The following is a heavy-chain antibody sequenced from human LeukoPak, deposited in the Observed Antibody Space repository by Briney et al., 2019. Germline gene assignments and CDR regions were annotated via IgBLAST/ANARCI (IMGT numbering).Heavy chain of an antibody. CDR1: GFVFTNYF. V-gene: IGHV3-53*01. J-gene: IGHJ4*02. CDR3: ARDGWGYSGYDF. D-gene: IGHD5-12*01. CDR2: IYSGGST. Sequence: GGSLRLSCAASGFVFTNYFMSWVRQAPGKGLEWVSVIYSGGSTYYADSVKGRFTISRDNSKNTLYLQMNSLRAEDTAVYYCARDGWGYSGYDFWGQGTLVTVSS.